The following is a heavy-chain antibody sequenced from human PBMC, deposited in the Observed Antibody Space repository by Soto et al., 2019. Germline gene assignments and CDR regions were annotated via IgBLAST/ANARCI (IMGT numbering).Heavy chain of an antibody. CDR3: ARSSLGYCSGGSCSVFDY. CDR1: DSISTCY. CDR2: IYYIGRT. D-gene: IGHD2-15*01. V-gene: IGHV4-59*01. J-gene: IGHJ4*02. Sequence: PSETLSVTYDVDSISTCYWNWIRQPPGKGLEWIGYIYYIGRTNYNPSLRSRVTISIDTSKNQFSLKLSSVTAADTAVYYCARSSLGYCSGGSCSVFDYWGQGTLVTVSS.